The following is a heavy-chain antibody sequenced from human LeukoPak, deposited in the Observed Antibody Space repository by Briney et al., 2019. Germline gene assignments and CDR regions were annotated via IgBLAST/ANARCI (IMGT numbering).Heavy chain of an antibody. J-gene: IGHJ4*02. Sequence: GGSLRLSCEASGFSFSTYWMHWVGQAPGKELVWVSRVSGDGSSIDYAESVKGRFTISRDNAKNTLYLQMNSLRDEDTSVYYCATISRSVSYHFDYWGQGTLVTVSS. CDR1: GFSFSTYW. CDR3: ATISRSVSYHFDY. V-gene: IGHV3-74*01. D-gene: IGHD1-26*01. CDR2: VSGDGSSI.